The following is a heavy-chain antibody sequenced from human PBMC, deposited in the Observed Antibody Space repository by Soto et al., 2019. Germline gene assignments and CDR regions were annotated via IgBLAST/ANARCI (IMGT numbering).Heavy chain of an antibody. Sequence: GGSLRLSCAASGFTFSSYGMHWVHQAPGKGLEWVAVIWYDGSNKYYADSVKGRFTISRDNSKNTLYLQMNSLRAEDTAVYYCARPYCSGGSCYLSITDYYYGMDVWGQGTTVTVSS. CDR2: IWYDGSNK. J-gene: IGHJ6*02. V-gene: IGHV3-33*01. D-gene: IGHD2-15*01. CDR3: ARPYCSGGSCYLSITDYYYGMDV. CDR1: GFTFSSYG.